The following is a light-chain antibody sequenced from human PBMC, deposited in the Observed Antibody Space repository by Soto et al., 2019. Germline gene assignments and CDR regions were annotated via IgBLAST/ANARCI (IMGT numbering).Light chain of an antibody. J-gene: IGKJ3*01. CDR1: QGIRSW. CDR2: DAS. Sequence: DIQMTQSPSSVSASVGDRVTITCRASQGIRSWLAWYQQKPGKAPKLLIYDASSLQSGVPSRFGGSGSGTDFTLTISSLQPEDFETYFCQQDNSFPFTFGPGTKVDIK. CDR3: QQDNSFPFT. V-gene: IGKV1-12*01.